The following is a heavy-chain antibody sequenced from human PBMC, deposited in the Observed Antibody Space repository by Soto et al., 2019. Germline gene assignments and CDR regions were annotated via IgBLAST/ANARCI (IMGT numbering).Heavy chain of an antibody. CDR1: GYIFSHYW. CDR2: IYAGDSDT. CDR3: ARPGFNGYGDY. V-gene: IGHV5-51*01. D-gene: IGHD5-18*01. Sequence: GESLQISCKGCGYIFSHYWIGWVLQMPGKGLEWMGIIYAGDSDTRYSPSFQGQVTISVDKSITTAYLQWTSLKASDTAMYYCARPGFNGYGDYWGQGALLNVFS. J-gene: IGHJ4*02.